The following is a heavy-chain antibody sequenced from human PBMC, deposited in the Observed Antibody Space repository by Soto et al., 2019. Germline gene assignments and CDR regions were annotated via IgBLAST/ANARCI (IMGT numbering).Heavy chain of an antibody. CDR2: ISGSGAST. J-gene: IGHJ4*02. D-gene: IGHD6-13*01. CDR1: GFTFSSYG. Sequence: EVQLLESGGGLVQPGGSLRLSCAASGFTFSSYGINWVRQAPGKGLEWVSGISGSGASTRYADSVKGRFTISRDNSKNTLSLQMNSLRAEDTAVYYCAKQAPNSNSWYDIDHWGQGTLVTVSS. CDR3: AKQAPNSNSWYDIDH. V-gene: IGHV3-23*01.